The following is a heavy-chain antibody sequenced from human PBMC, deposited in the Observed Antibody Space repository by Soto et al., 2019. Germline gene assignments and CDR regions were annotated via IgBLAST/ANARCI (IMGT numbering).Heavy chain of an antibody. CDR1: GGSISSYY. D-gene: IGHD2-2*01. CDR2: IYYSGST. V-gene: IGHV4-59*01. CDR3: ARDLVVPAAIGWFDP. Sequence: SETLCLTCTVSGGSISSYYWSWIRQPPGKGLEWIGYIYYSGSTNYNPSLKSRVTISVDTSKNQFSLKLSSVTAADTAVYYCARDLVVPAAIGWFDPWGQGTLVTVS. J-gene: IGHJ5*02.